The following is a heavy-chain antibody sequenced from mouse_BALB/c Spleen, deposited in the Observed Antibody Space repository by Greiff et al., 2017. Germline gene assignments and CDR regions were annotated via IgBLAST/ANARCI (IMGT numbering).Heavy chain of an antibody. CDR3: ARSRRYYAMDY. V-gene: IGHV14-3*02. CDR1: GFNIKDTY. CDR2: IDPANGNT. Sequence: EVKLQESGAELVKPGASVKLSCTASGFNIKDTYMHWVKQRPEQGLEWIGRIDPANGNTKYDPKFQGKATITADTSSNTAYLQLSSLTSEDTAVYYCARSRRYYAMDYWGQGTSVTVSS. J-gene: IGHJ4*01.